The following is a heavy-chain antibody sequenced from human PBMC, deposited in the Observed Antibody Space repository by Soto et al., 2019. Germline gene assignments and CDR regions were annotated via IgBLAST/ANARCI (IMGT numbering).Heavy chain of an antibody. CDR2: ISAYNGNT. CDR1: GYSITSYG. V-gene: IGHV1-18*01. D-gene: IGHD4-17*01. CDR3: ARGETTVTTGAFDI. J-gene: IGHJ3*02. Sequence: ASVKVSCKASGYSITSYGISWVRLATGQGLEWMGWISAYNGNTNYAQKLQGRVTMTTDTSTSTAYMELRSLRSDDTAVYYCARGETTVTTGAFDIWGQGTMVTVSS.